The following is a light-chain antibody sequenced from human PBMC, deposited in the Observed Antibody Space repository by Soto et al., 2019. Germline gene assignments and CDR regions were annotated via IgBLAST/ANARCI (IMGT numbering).Light chain of an antibody. CDR1: QSIDNNY. CDR2: GAS. J-gene: IGKJ1*01. V-gene: IGKV3-20*01. CDR3: QQYSRAHLT. Sequence: EIVLTHSPGTLALSPGERATLSCRASQSIDNNYLAWYQQKPGQAPRLVIYGASTRATDIPDRFSASGSGTDFTLTISRLEPEDFEVYYCQQYSRAHLTFGQGNKVDIX.